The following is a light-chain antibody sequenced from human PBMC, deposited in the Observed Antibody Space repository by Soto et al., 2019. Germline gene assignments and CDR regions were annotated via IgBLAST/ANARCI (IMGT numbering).Light chain of an antibody. J-gene: IGKJ4*01. Sequence: ESVLTQSPATLSLSPGERATLSCRASPSVSNSLAWYQHKPGQAPRLLIYDASNRATGVPTRFSGSGSGTDFTLTISSLEPEDFAVEYCQKRNKWLPVTFGLGTRVEIK. CDR1: PSVSNS. CDR2: DAS. V-gene: IGKV3-11*01. CDR3: QKRNKWLPVT.